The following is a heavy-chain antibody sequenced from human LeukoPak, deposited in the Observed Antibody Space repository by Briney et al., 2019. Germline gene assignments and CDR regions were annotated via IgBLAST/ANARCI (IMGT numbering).Heavy chain of an antibody. Sequence: SETLSLTCTVSGGSISSSSYYWGWIRQPPGTGLEWIGSIYYSGSTYYNPSLKSRVTISVDTSKNQFSLKVSSVTAADTAVYYCARRLVVIVPAEFDYWGQGTLVTVSS. J-gene: IGHJ4*02. CDR3: ARRLVVIVPAEFDY. V-gene: IGHV4-39*01. CDR2: IYYSGST. CDR1: GGSISSSSYY. D-gene: IGHD2-2*01.